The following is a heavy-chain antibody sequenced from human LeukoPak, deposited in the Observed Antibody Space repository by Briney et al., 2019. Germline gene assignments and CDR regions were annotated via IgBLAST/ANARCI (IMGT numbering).Heavy chain of an antibody. CDR2: IIPILGIA. J-gene: IGHJ4*02. V-gene: IGHV1-69*04. CDR3: ARDRGWWELPQRYFDY. CDR1: GGTFSSYA. D-gene: IGHD1-26*01. Sequence: SVRVSCKASGGTFSSYAISWVRQAPGQGLEWMGRIIPILGIANYAQKFQGRVTITADKSTSTAYMELSSLRSEDTAVYYCARDRGWWELPQRYFDYWGQGTLVTVSS.